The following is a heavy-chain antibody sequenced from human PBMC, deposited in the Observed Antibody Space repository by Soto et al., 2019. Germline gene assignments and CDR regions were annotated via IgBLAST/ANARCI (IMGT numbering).Heavy chain of an antibody. CDR2: IYYSGST. V-gene: IGHV4-59*01. D-gene: IGHD5-12*01. J-gene: IGHJ4*02. CDR3: ARDQGDGYNFDY. Sequence: PSETLSLTCTVSGGSISSYYWSWIRQPPGKGLEWIGYIYYSGSTNYNPSLKSRVTISVDTSKNQFSLKLSSVTAADTAVYYCARDQGDGYNFDYRGQGTLVTVSS. CDR1: GGSISSYY.